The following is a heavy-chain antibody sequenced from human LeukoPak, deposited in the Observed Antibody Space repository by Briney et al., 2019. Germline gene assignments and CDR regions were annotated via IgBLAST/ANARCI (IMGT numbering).Heavy chain of an antibody. CDR2: ISTSGSTI. Sequence: GGSLRLSCAASGFTFSNYEMNWVRQAPGKGLEWVSYISTSGSTIYYADSVKGRFTISRDNAKNSLYLQMNSLRAEDTAVYYCARGTLRGFFDYWGQGTLVTVSS. CDR3: ARGTLRGFFDY. V-gene: IGHV3-48*03. J-gene: IGHJ4*02. CDR1: GFTFSNYE. D-gene: IGHD3-22*01.